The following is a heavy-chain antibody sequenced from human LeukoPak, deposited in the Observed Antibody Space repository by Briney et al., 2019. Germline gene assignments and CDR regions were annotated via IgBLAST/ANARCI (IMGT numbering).Heavy chain of an antibody. CDR1: GFTFSSYS. J-gene: IGHJ6*03. D-gene: IGHD2-15*01. CDR3: ARDPGYCSGGSCQYYYYYYTDV. V-gene: IGHV3-21*01. Sequence: PGRSLRLSCAASGFTFSSYSMNWVRQAPGKGLEWVSSISSSSSYIYYADSVKGRFTISRDNAKNSLYLQMNSLRAEDTAVYYCARDPGYCSGGSCQYYYYYYTDVWGKGTTVTVSS. CDR2: ISSSSSYI.